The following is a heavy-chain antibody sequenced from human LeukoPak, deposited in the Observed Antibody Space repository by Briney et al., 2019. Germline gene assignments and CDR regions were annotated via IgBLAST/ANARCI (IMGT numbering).Heavy chain of an antibody. V-gene: IGHV4-38-2*01. Sequence: SETLSLTCAVSGYSISSGYYWGWVRQPPRKGLEWIGSIYHSGSTYYNPSLKRRVTISVETAKIQFSLKLSSVTAADTAVYYCARLGWGYYDPLGVDYWGQGTLVTVSS. CDR1: GYSISSGYY. CDR2: IYHSGST. J-gene: IGHJ4*02. CDR3: ARLGWGYYDPLGVDY. D-gene: IGHD3-3*01.